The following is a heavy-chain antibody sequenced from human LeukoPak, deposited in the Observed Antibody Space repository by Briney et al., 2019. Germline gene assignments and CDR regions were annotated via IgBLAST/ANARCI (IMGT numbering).Heavy chain of an antibody. CDR2: VSGRDDST. D-gene: IGHD6-19*01. Sequence: GGSLRLSCAASGFTFTNYAMYWVRQAPGKGLEWVSAVSGRDDSTYYADSVKGRFTISRDNSKNTLYLQMNSLRAEDTAVYYCARGVAVAGTLLYWGQGTLVTVSS. V-gene: IGHV3-23*01. J-gene: IGHJ4*02. CDR3: ARGVAVAGTLLY. CDR1: GFTFTNYA.